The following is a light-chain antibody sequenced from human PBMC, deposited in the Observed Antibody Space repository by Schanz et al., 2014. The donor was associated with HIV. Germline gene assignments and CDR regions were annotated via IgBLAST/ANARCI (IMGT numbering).Light chain of an antibody. CDR3: GSYTSSSTLV. CDR1: SNDVGGHNY. V-gene: IGLV2-14*03. J-gene: IGLJ1*01. Sequence: QSALTQPASVSGSPGQSITISCTGTSNDVGGHNYVSWFQQHPGRAPKLLIFEVTNRPSGVPGRFSGSKSDTSASLAITGLQADDEADYYCGSYTSSSTLVFGTGTKLTVL. CDR2: EVT.